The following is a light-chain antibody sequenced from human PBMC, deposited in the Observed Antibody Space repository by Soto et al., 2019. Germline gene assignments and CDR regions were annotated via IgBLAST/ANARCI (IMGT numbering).Light chain of an antibody. CDR1: SSDVGGYNY. CDR2: EVS. J-gene: IGLJ2*01. CDR3: SSYAGSNNVV. V-gene: IGLV2-8*01. Sequence: QSVLSQPPSASGSPGQSVTISCTGTSSDVGGYNYVSWYQQHPGKAPKLMIYEVSKRPSGVPYRFSGSKSGNTASLTVSGLQAEDDSDYYCSSYAGSNNVVFGGGTKLTVL.